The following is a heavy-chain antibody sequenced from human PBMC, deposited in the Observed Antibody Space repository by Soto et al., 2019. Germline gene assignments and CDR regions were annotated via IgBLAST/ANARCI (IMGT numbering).Heavy chain of an antibody. Sequence: SGGSLRLSCAASGFTFSSYWMSWVRQAPGKGLEWVANIKQDGSEKYYVDSVKGRFTISRDNAKNSLYLQMNSLRAEDTAVYYCARGRPSQQWLVPGFQHWGRAPWSPSPQ. CDR1: GFTFSSYW. D-gene: IGHD6-19*01. J-gene: IGHJ1*01. CDR2: IKQDGSEK. V-gene: IGHV3-7*01. CDR3: ARGRPSQQWLVPGFQH.